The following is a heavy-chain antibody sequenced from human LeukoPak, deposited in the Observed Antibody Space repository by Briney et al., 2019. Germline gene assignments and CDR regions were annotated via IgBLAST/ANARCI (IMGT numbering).Heavy chain of an antibody. J-gene: IGHJ4*02. D-gene: IGHD3-10*01. CDR2: IIPIFGTV. CDR3: TRSGNITMVRGVITTPAVIDY. CDR1: GGTFSNYA. Sequence: SVKVSCKASGGTFSNYAISWVRQAPGQGLEWMGGIIPIFGTVNYAQKFQDRVTIIADEFTSTAYMELSSLRSEDTAVYYCTRSGNITMVRGVITTPAVIDYWGQGTLVTVSS. V-gene: IGHV1-69*13.